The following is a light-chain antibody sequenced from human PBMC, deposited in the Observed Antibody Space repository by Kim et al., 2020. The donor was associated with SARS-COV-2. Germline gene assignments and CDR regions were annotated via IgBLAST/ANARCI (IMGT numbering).Light chain of an antibody. CDR1: QSVSSY. CDR3: QQRTNWRT. V-gene: IGKV3-11*01. CDR2: DAS. Sequence: PGERATLSCRASQSVSSYLAWYQQKPGQAPRLLIYDASTRAPGIPARFSGSGSGTDFTLTISNLEPEDFAVYYCQQRTNWRTFGQGTKVDIK. J-gene: IGKJ1*01.